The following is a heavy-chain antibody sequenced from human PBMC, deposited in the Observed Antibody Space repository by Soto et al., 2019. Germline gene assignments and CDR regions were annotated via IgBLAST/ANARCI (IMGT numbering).Heavy chain of an antibody. D-gene: IGHD5-18*01. J-gene: IGHJ4*02. CDR2: FDPEDGET. Sequence: ASVKVSCKVSGYTLTELSMHWVRQAPGKGLEWMGGFDPEDGETIYAQKFQGRVTMTEDTSTDTAYMELSSLRSEDTAVYYCATDDRYSYGNGDFDYWGQGTLVTVSS. CDR3: ATDDRYSYGNGDFDY. V-gene: IGHV1-24*01. CDR1: GYTLTELS.